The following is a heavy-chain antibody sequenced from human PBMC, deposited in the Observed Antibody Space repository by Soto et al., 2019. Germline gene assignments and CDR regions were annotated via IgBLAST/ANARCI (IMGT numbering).Heavy chain of an antibody. CDR3: AREPLQLRYFDWANWFDP. CDR1: GGTFSSYA. J-gene: IGHJ5*02. Sequence: ASVKVSCKASGGTFSSYAISWMRQAPGQGLEWMGGIIPIFGTANYAQKFQGRVTITADKSTSTAYMELSSLRSEDTAVYYCAREPLQLRYFDWANWFDPWGQGTLVTVSS. CDR2: IIPIFGTA. V-gene: IGHV1-69*06. D-gene: IGHD3-9*01.